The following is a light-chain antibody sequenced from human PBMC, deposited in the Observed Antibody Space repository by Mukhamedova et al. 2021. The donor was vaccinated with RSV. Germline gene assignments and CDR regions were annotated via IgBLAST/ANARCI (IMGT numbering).Light chain of an antibody. Sequence: GSSGSIASNNVQWYQQRAGSAPTTVIYEDNQRPSGVPDRFSGSIDSSSNSASLTISGLKTEDEADYYCQSYDSSNVVFGGGTKLTV. J-gene: IGLJ2*01. CDR3: QSYDSSNVV. CDR2: EDN. V-gene: IGLV6-57*02. CDR1: SGSIASNN.